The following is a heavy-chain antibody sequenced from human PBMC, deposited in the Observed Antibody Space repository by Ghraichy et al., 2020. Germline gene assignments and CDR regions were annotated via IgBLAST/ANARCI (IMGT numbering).Heavy chain of an antibody. CDR3: ASADSSHAFDI. V-gene: IGHV4-39*01. J-gene: IGHJ3*02. CDR2: IYYSGST. Sequence: SETLSLTCTVSGGSISSSSYYWGWIRQPPEKGLEWIGSIYYSGSTYYNPSLKSRVTISVDTSNNQFSLKLSSVTAADTAVYYCASADSSHAFDIWDQGTMVTVSS. D-gene: IGHD3-22*01. CDR1: GGSISSSSYY.